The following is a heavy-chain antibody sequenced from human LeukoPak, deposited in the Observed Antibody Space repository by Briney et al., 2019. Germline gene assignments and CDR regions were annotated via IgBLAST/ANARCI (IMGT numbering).Heavy chain of an antibody. J-gene: IGHJ6*02. CDR2: IKQDGSEK. Sequence: SGGSLRLSCAASGFTFSSYWMSWVRQAPGKGLEWVANIKQDGSEKYYVDSVKGRFTISRDNAKNSLYLQMNSLRAEDTAVYYCARAPLLWFGEFLYYYYGMDVWGQGTTVTVSS. CDR1: GFTFSSYW. D-gene: IGHD3-10*01. CDR3: ARAPLLWFGEFLYYYYGMDV. V-gene: IGHV3-7*01.